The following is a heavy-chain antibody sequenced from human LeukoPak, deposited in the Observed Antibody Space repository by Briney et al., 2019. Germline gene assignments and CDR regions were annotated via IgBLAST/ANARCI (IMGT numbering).Heavy chain of an antibody. CDR2: IYTSGST. Sequence: PSETLSLTCTVSGGSISSYYWSWIRQPAGKGLEWIGRIYTSGSTNYNPSLKSRVTMSVDTSKNQFFLKLSSVTAADTAVYYCARHGRRGMIVVLITMDAFDIWGQGTMVTVSS. D-gene: IGHD3-22*01. J-gene: IGHJ3*02. V-gene: IGHV4-4*07. CDR3: ARHGRRGMIVVLITMDAFDI. CDR1: GGSISSYY.